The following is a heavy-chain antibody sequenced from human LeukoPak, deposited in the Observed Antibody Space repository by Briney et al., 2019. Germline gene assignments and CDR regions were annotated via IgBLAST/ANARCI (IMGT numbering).Heavy chain of an antibody. CDR3: ARQGATLSDY. V-gene: IGHV4-34*01. Sequence: SETLSLTCAVDGGSFSGYYWSWIRQPPGKGLEWIGEINHSGRTNYNPSLKSRVTISVDTSKNQFSLKLSSVPAADTAVYYCARQGATLSDYWGQGTLVTVSP. D-gene: IGHD1-26*01. CDR1: GGSFSGYY. CDR2: INHSGRT. J-gene: IGHJ4*02.